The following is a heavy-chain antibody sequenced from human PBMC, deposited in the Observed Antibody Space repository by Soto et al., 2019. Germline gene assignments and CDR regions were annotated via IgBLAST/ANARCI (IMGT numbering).Heavy chain of an antibody. CDR3: ARDPPDDSSGYYSFNH. J-gene: IGHJ4*02. V-gene: IGHV3-33*01. CDR2: IWYDGSNK. D-gene: IGHD3-22*01. Sequence: QVQLVESGGGVVQPGRSLRLSCAASGFTFSGYGMHWVRQAPGKGLEWVAFIWYDGSNKYYADSVKGRFTISRDNSKNXLYLQVNRLRAEDTAVYYCARDPPDDSSGYYSFNHWGQGTLVTVSS. CDR1: GFTFSGYG.